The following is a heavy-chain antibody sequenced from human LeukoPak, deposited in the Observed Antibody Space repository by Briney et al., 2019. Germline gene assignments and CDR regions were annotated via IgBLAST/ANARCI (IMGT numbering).Heavy chain of an antibody. J-gene: IGHJ5*02. D-gene: IGHD1-14*01. Sequence: ASVKVSCKASGHTFTSYDINWVRQATGQGLEWMGWMNPNSGNTGYAQKFQGRVTMTRNTSISTAYMELSSLRSEDTAVYYCARDNGTGGLLAWFDPWGQGTLVTVSS. CDR2: MNPNSGNT. CDR1: GHTFTSYD. V-gene: IGHV1-8*01. CDR3: ARDNGTGGLLAWFDP.